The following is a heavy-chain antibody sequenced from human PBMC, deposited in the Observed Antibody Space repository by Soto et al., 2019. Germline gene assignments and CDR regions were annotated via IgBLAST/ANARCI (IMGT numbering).Heavy chain of an antibody. CDR2: VHYTGNT. D-gene: IGHD3-3*01. CDR1: HGSITRSTFY. V-gene: IGHV4-39*01. CDR3: ERHLYPGERSGYYGY. Sequence: SETLSLTCTVSHGSITRSTFYWGWIRQPPGKGLEWIGSVHYTGNTYYNPSLKRRVTISIDSSKNHLYLKLSSLTAEDRALFSCERHLYPGERSGYYGYGGGGALVPPPS. J-gene: IGHJ4*03.